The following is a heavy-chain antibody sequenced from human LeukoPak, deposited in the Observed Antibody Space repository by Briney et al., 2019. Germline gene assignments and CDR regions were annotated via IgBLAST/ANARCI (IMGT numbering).Heavy chain of an antibody. Sequence: GASVKVSCKASGYTFTGYYMHWVRQAPGQGLEWMGWISAYNGNTNYAQKLQGRVTMTTDTSTSTAYMELRSLRSDDTAVYYCARGEMATWGFDPWGQGTLVTVSS. CDR2: ISAYNGNT. V-gene: IGHV1-18*04. J-gene: IGHJ5*02. CDR1: GYTFTGYY. D-gene: IGHD5-24*01. CDR3: ARGEMATWGFDP.